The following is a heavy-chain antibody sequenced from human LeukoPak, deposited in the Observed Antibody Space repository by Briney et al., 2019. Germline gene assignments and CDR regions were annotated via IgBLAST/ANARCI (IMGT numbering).Heavy chain of an antibody. J-gene: IGHJ6*02. Sequence: SETLSLTCIVSGLSIGSSTFYLAWSRQPPGKGLEWIGYVYYSGSTNYNPSLKSRVTISVDTSKNQFSLKLSSVTAADTAVYYCARGPYYDFWSGYSYYYGMDVWGQGTTVTVSS. CDR2: VYYSGST. V-gene: IGHV4-61*05. CDR3: ARGPYYDFWSGYSYYYGMDV. D-gene: IGHD3-3*01. CDR1: GLSIGSSTFY.